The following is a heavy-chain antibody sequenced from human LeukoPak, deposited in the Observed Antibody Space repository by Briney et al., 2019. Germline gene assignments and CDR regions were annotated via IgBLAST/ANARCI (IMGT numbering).Heavy chain of an antibody. Sequence: PGGSLRLSCTASGLSSSSYYMNWVRQAPGKGPEWVANINQDGSEKNYVDSAKGRFTISRDGAKNSVCLQMNSLRDEDTAVYYCAIGLGWDLGYWGQGTLVTVSS. J-gene: IGHJ4*02. CDR3: AIGLGWDLGY. V-gene: IGHV3-7*01. CDR1: GLSSSSYY. CDR2: INQDGSEK. D-gene: IGHD3/OR15-3a*01.